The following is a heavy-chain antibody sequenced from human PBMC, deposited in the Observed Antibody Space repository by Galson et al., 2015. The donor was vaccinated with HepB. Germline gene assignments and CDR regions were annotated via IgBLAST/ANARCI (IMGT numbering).Heavy chain of an antibody. CDR3: ARGSGSYYHYYYGMDV. D-gene: IGHD1-26*01. Sequence: SVKVSCKASGYTFTSYAMHWARQAPGQRLEWMGWINAGNGNTKYSQKFQGRVTITRDTSASTAYMELSSLRSEDTAVYYCARGSGSYYHYYYGMDVWGQGTTVTVSS. V-gene: IGHV1-3*01. J-gene: IGHJ6*02. CDR2: INAGNGNT. CDR1: GYTFTSYA.